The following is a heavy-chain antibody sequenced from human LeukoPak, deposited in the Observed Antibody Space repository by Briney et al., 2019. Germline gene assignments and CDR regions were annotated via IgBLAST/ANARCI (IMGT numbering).Heavy chain of an antibody. V-gene: IGHV4-39*02. Sequence: PSETLSLTCTVSGGSINSVSYSWAWIRQPPGKGLEWIGCIHHSGTAYYNPSLKSRVTMSVDTSQNLFSLKLSSVTAADTAVYYCARMGYSSSWYLDYWGQGTLVTVSS. CDR1: GGSINSVSYS. D-gene: IGHD6-13*01. CDR3: ARMGYSSSWYLDY. J-gene: IGHJ4*02. CDR2: IHHSGTA.